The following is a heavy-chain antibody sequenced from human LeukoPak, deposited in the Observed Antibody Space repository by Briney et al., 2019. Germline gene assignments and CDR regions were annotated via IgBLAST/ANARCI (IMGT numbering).Heavy chain of an antibody. J-gene: IGHJ5*02. CDR1: GGSIYNYY. CDR2: IYHSGST. CDR3: ARAGYYDSSGYNWFDP. V-gene: IGHV4-59*01. Sequence: PSETLSLTCTVSGGSIYNYYWSWIRQPPGKGLEWIGYIYHSGSTNYNPSLKSRVTISVDTSKNQFSLKLSSVTAADTAVYYCARAGYYDSSGYNWFDPWGQGTLVTVSS. D-gene: IGHD3-22*01.